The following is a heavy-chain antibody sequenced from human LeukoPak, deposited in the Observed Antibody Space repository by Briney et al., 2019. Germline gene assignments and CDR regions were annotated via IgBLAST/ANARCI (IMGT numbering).Heavy chain of an antibody. CDR3: AKNCRGGSCYDY. V-gene: IGHV3-48*03. D-gene: IGHD2-15*01. CDR2: ISSSGSAV. CDR1: GFNFSGYE. Sequence: PGKSLRLSCTASGFNFSGYEMNWVRQAPGKGLEWVSYISSSGSAVYYADSVKGRFTISRDNAKNSLYLQMNSLRAEDTAVYYCAKNCRGGSCYDYWGQGTLVTVSS. J-gene: IGHJ4*02.